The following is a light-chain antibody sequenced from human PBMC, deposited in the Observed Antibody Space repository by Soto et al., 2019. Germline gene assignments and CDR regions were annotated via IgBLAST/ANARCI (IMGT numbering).Light chain of an antibody. J-gene: IGKJ1*01. Sequence: EIVMTQSPATLSVSPGERATLSCRASQSVSSNLAWYQQKPGQAPRLLIYGASTRATGIPTRFSGSGSGTEFTLSISSLQSEDFAVYYCLHYNNWPRWTFGQGTKVEIK. CDR1: QSVSSN. CDR2: GAS. V-gene: IGKV3-15*01. CDR3: LHYNNWPRWT.